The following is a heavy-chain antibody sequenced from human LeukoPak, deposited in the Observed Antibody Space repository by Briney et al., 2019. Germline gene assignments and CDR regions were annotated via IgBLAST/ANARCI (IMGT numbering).Heavy chain of an antibody. J-gene: IGHJ4*02. CDR2: IYPGDSNP. CDR3: ARLPAYSSSSLDY. V-gene: IGHV5-51*01. Sequence: GESLKISCTGSGYNFANYWIGWVRQMPGKGLEWMGFIYPGDSNPRNSPSFQGQVAISADKSISTAYLQWSSLKASDTAMYYCARLPAYSSSSLDYWGQGTLVTVSS. CDR1: GYNFANYW. D-gene: IGHD6-6*01.